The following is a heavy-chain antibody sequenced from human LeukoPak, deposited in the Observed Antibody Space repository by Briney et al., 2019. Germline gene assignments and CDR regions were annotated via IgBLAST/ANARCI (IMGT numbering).Heavy chain of an antibody. Sequence: SVKVSCKASGGTFSSYAISWVRQAPGQGLEWMGRIIPIFGIANYAQKFQGRVTITADKSTSTAYMELSSLRSEDTAVYYCARDYDSSSLSDYWGQGTLVTVSS. V-gene: IGHV1-69*04. D-gene: IGHD3-22*01. CDR2: IIPIFGIA. CDR3: ARDYDSSSLSDY. CDR1: GGTFSSYA. J-gene: IGHJ4*02.